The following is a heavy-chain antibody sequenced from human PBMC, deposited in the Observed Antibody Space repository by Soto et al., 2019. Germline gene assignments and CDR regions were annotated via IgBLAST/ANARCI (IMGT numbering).Heavy chain of an antibody. CDR1: GGTFSSYA. D-gene: IGHD3-22*01. J-gene: IGHJ6*02. CDR2: IIPIFGTA. CDR3: ARMRGWTSVLGMDV. V-gene: IGHV1-69*06. Sequence: QVQLVQSGAEVKKPGSSVKVSCKASGGTFSSYAISWVRQAPGQGLEWMGGIIPIFGTANYAQKFQGRVTITADKSTSTDYMELSSLRSEDTAVYYCARMRGWTSVLGMDVWGQGTTVTVSS.